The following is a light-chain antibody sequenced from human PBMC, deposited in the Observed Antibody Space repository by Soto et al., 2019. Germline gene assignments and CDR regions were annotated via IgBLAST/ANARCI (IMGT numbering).Light chain of an antibody. CDR3: QYRGIWPPGAT. Sequence: EIVLTQSPVTLSLSPGERATLSCRASQSINNYLAWYQQKPGQPPRLLIYDASNRATAIPVRFSGSGTGTDITLTIISLEPEDSAVYYCQYRGIWPPGATFGGGTKVEIK. CDR1: QSINNY. CDR2: DAS. J-gene: IGKJ4*01. V-gene: IGKV3-11*01.